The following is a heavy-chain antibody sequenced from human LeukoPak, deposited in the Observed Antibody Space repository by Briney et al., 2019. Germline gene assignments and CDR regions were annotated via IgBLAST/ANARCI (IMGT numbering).Heavy chain of an antibody. CDR3: AKDSPHDY. J-gene: IGHJ4*02. V-gene: IGHV3-23*01. CDR1: GFKFDAYA. Sequence: PGGSLRLSCTASGFKFDAYAMHWVRQAPGKGLEWVSAISGSGGSTYYADSVKGRFTISRDNSKNTLYLQMNSLRAEDTAVYYCAKDSPHDYWGQGTLVTVSS. CDR2: ISGSGGST.